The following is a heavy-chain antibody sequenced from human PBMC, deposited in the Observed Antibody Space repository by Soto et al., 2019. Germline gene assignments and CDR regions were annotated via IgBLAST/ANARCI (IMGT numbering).Heavy chain of an antibody. D-gene: IGHD3-22*01. CDR1: GFSFNDYA. J-gene: IGHJ3*02. V-gene: IGHV3-23*01. CDR3: AKVVVMRAVNDALDI. Sequence: GGSLRLSCAASGFSFNDYAMTWVRQAPGKGLEWVSAIDDDGDSTYYADSVKGRFTISRDNSKNTVFLEMNSLRAEDTAAYHCAKVVVMRAVNDALDIWGQGTMVTVSS. CDR2: IDDDGDST.